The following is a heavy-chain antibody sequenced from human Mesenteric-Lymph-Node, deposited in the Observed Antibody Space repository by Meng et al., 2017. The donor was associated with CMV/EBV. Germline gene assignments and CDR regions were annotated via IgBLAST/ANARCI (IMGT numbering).Heavy chain of an antibody. J-gene: IGHJ4*02. D-gene: IGHD3-10*01. CDR1: GGSISSSSYY. V-gene: IGHV4-39*07. Sequence: SETLSLTCSVSGGSISSSSYYWGWIRQPPGKGLEWIGSIYYSGSTYYNPSLKSRVTISVDTSKNQFSLKLSSVTAADTAVYYCARAGSLRGYFDYWGQGTLVTVSS. CDR2: IYYSGST. CDR3: ARAGSLRGYFDY.